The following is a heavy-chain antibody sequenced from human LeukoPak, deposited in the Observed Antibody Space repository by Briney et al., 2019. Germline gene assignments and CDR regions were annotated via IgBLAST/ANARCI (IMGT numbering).Heavy chain of an antibody. CDR1: GYTFTSYG. J-gene: IGHJ4*02. V-gene: IGHV1-18*01. Sequence: ASVTVSCTASGYTFTSYGISWVRQAPGQGLEWMGWISAYNGNTNYAQKFQGRVTITADESTSTAYMELSSLRSEDTAVYYCATQSDFWTTYYYFDYWGQGTLVTVSS. CDR3: ATQSDFWTTYYYFDY. D-gene: IGHD3-3*01. CDR2: ISAYNGNT.